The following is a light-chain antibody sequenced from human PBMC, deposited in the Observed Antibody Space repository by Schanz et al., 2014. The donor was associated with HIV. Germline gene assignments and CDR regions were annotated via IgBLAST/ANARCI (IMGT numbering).Light chain of an antibody. CDR1: TSDIGAYNY. CDR3: SSYTSSNTYV. Sequence: QSALTQPPSASGSPGHSVTISCTGTTSDIGAYNYVSWYQLHPGRAPKLIIFEVNRRPSGVSHRFSGSKSGNTASLTISGLQAEDGADYYCSSYTSSNTYVFGTGTKVTVL. V-gene: IGLV2-8*01. J-gene: IGLJ1*01. CDR2: EVN.